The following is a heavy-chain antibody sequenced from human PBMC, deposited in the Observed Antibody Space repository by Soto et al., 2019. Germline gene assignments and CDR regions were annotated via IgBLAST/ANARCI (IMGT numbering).Heavy chain of an antibody. D-gene: IGHD6-6*01. CDR2: INPSGGST. V-gene: IGHV1-46*01. CDR1: GYTFTDYR. Sequence: QVQLVQSGVEVKKPGASVKVSCKASGYTFTDYRMIWVRQARGQGLEWMGIINPSGGSTNYAPNFQGRVTLTRDSFTSTVYMELSNLRSEDTAVYYCARPAGRLANWFDPWGQGTLVTVSS. J-gene: IGHJ5*02. CDR3: ARPAGRLANWFDP.